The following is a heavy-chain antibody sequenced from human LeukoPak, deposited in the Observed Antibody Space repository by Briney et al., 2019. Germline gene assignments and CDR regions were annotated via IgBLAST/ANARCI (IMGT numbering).Heavy chain of an antibody. CDR1: GGTFSSYA. CDR3: ARFGRHMEDY. D-gene: IGHD2-21*01. CDR2: INPNSGGT. J-gene: IGHJ4*02. Sequence: GASVKVSCKASGGTFSSYAVSWVRQAPGQGLEWMGWINPNSGGTNYAQKFQGRVTMTRDTSISTAYMELSRLRSDDTAVYYCARFGRHMEDYWGQGTLVTVSS. V-gene: IGHV1-2*02.